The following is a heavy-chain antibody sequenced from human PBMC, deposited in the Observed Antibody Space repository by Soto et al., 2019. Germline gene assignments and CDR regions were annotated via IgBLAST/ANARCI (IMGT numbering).Heavy chain of an antibody. V-gene: IGHV1-18*01. CDR1: GYTFTSYG. CDR3: ARDLNLGLGDY. Sequence: QVQLVQSGAEVKKPGASVKVSCKASGYTFTSYGISWVRQAPGLGLGWMGWISVHNGNTKYAQKLQGRVTMTTDTTTSTAYMEVRSLRSDATAVYYCARDLNLGLGDYWGQGTLVTVSS. J-gene: IGHJ4*02. CDR2: ISVHNGNT. D-gene: IGHD7-27*01.